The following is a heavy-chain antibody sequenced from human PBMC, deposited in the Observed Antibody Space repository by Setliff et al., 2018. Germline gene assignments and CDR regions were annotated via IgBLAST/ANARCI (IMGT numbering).Heavy chain of an antibody. D-gene: IGHD1-26*01. V-gene: IGHV3-23*01. Sequence: PGGSLRLSCAASGFTFSSYAMSWVRQAPGKGLEWVSAISGSGGNTYYADSVKGRFTISRDNSKNTLYLQMNSLRAEDTAVCYCAKGPPSSGTYGGYFRHWGQGTLGTVSS. J-gene: IGHJ1*01. CDR2: ISGSGGNT. CDR3: AKGPPSSGTYGGYFRH. CDR1: GFTFSSYA.